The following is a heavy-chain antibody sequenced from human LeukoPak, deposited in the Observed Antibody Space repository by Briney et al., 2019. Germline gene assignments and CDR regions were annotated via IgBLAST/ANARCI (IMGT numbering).Heavy chain of an antibody. CDR2: INWNGGST. V-gene: IGHV3-20*04. CDR1: GFTFDDYG. CDR3: ARKRGSYSGSYPLDY. J-gene: IGHJ4*02. Sequence: PGGSLRLSCAASGFTFDDYGKSWVRQAPGKGLEWVSGINWNGGSTGYADSVKGRFTISRDNAKNSLYLQMNSLRAEDTALYYCARKRGSYSGSYPLDYWGQGTLVTVSS. D-gene: IGHD1-26*01.